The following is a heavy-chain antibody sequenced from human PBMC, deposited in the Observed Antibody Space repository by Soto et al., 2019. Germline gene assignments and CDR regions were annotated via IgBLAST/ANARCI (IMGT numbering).Heavy chain of an antibody. J-gene: IGHJ4*02. D-gene: IGHD3-16*01. V-gene: IGHV3-21*01. Sequence: GSLSLSCAASGFTFSRYSMIWVRQAPGKGLEWVGSITSIRRYIYYRDSLTDRFTTSRDNAKNSLLLQLDSLIAEGTGVYFCVRARYNDSGSDYWGQGTLVTVSS. CDR1: GFTFSRYS. CDR3: VRARYNDSGSDY. CDR2: ITSIRRYI.